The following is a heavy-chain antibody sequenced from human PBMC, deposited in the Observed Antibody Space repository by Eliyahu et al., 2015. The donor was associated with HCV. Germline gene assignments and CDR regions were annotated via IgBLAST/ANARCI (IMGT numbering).Heavy chain of an antibody. J-gene: IGHJ4*02. CDR3: ATAKEAAADYFGS. Sequence: QVQLVQSGAXXQKPGASLKXSCKVSGYTLAEFGMHWVRQAPGKGLEWMGSFDPEDGERIYAQKFQGRFTMTEDTSTDTAYMELSSLGSEDTAVYYCATAKEAAADYFGSWGQGTLATVSS. D-gene: IGHD6-13*01. CDR2: FDPEDGER. CDR1: GYTLAEFG. V-gene: IGHV1-24*01.